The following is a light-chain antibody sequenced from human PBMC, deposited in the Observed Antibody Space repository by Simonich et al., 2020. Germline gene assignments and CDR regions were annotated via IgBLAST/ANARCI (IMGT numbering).Light chain of an antibody. V-gene: IGLV2-14*02. J-gene: IGLJ2*01. CDR3: QSYDSSLSANVV. Sequence: QSALTQPASGSGSPGQSLTISCTGTSSDVGVFNLVSWYHQHPGKAPKHMIYEGSKRPSGVSNRFSGSKSGNTASLTISGLQAEDEADYYCQSYDSSLSANVVFGGGTKLTVL. CDR1: SSDVGVFNL. CDR2: EGS.